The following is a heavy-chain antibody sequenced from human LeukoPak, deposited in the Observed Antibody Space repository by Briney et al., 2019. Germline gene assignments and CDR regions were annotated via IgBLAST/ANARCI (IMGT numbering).Heavy chain of an antibody. D-gene: IGHD3-22*01. CDR2: ISSNGGST. CDR1: GFTFSSYA. J-gene: IGHJ4*02. V-gene: IGHV3-64*01. Sequence: PGGSLRLSCAASGFTFSSYAMHWVRQAPGKGLEYVSAISSNGGSTYYANSVKGRFTISRDNSKNTLYLQMGSLRAEGMAVYYCARGDSSGYSDFDYWGQGTLVTVSS. CDR3: ARGDSSGYSDFDY.